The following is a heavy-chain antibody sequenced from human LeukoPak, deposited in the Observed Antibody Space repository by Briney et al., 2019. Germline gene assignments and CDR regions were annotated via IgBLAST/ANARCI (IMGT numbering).Heavy chain of an antibody. CDR3: ARNLVGANKQFDY. V-gene: IGHV3-48*03. CDR2: ISSSGSTI. Sequence: PGGSLRLSCAASGFTFSSYEMNWVRQAPGKGLEWVSYISSSGSTIYYADSVKGRFTISRDNAKNSLYLQMNSLRAEDTAVYYCARNLVGANKQFDYWGQGTLVTVSS. J-gene: IGHJ4*02. CDR1: GFTFSSYE. D-gene: IGHD1-26*01.